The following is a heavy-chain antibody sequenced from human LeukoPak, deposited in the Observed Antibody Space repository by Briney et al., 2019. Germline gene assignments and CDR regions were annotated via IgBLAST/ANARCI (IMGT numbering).Heavy chain of an antibody. CDR2: INHSGST. D-gene: IGHD6-19*01. V-gene: IGHV4-34*01. CDR1: GGSFSGYY. CDR3: ARRPAIAVAVYGPNFDY. J-gene: IGHJ4*02. Sequence: PSETLSLTCVVYGGSFSGYYWSWIRQPPGKGLEWIGQINHSGSTNYNPSLKSRVTISVDTSKNQFSLKLSSVTAADTAVYYCARRPAIAVAVYGPNFDYWGQGTLVTVSS.